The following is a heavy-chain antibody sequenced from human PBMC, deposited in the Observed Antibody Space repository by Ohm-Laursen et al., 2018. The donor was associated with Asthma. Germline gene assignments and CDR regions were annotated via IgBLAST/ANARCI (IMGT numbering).Heavy chain of an antibody. J-gene: IGHJ5*02. CDR2: IYYSGST. CDR1: GGSISSGDYY. V-gene: IGHV4-30-4*01. Sequence: LSLTCTVSGGSISSGDYYWSWIRQPPGKGLEWIGYIYYSGSTYYNPSLKSRVTISVDTSKNQFSLKLSSVTAADTAVYYCARSRDSGSSNWFDPWGQGIPVTVSS. D-gene: IGHD1-26*01. CDR3: ARSRDSGSSNWFDP.